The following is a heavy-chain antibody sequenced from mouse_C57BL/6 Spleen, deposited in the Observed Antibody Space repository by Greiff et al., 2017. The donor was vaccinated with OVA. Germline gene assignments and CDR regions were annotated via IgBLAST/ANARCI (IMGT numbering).Heavy chain of an antibody. CDR2: IYPGDGDT. V-gene: IGHV1-80*01. CDR3: ARGEGWDSFDY. CDR1: GYAFSSYW. D-gene: IGHD3-3*01. J-gene: IGHJ2*01. Sequence: QVHVKQSGAELVKPGASVKISCKASGYAFSSYWMNWVTQRPGKGLEWIGQIYPGDGDTNYNGKFKGKATLTADKSSSTAYMQLSSLTSEDAAVYFCARGEGWDSFDYWGQGTTLTVSS.